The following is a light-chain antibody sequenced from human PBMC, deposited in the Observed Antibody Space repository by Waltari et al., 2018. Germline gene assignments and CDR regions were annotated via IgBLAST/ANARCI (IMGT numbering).Light chain of an antibody. Sequence: EGVMTQSPLSLPVTLGQPASISCQSSQSLVHSDGNTHLNWFQQRPGQSPRRLFYRVSSRESGVPDRFSGSGSGTDFTLKISRVEAEDVGVYYCMQGTHWPYTFGQGTRLDIK. CDR3: MQGTHWPYT. CDR1: QSLVHSDGNTH. J-gene: IGKJ2*01. V-gene: IGKV2-30*02. CDR2: RVS.